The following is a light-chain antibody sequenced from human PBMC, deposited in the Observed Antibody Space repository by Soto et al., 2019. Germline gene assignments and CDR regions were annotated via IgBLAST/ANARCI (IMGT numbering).Light chain of an antibody. V-gene: IGKV1-33*01. CDR2: DAS. J-gene: IGKJ5*01. Sequence: DIEATQSTSSLSASVRDRVTITGQASQDIKNYLNWYQQKSGKAPKLLIYDASDLESGVPSRFSATVSGTEFSLTITSLQPEDFATYYCQQLSDSPITFGQGTRLEI. CDR3: QQLSDSPIT. CDR1: QDIKNY.